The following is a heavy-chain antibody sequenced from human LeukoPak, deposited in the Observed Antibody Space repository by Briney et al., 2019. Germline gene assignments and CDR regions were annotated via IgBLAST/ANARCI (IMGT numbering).Heavy chain of an antibody. J-gene: IGHJ3*02. V-gene: IGHV3-9*01. CDR1: GFTFDDYA. D-gene: IGHD3-9*01. Sequence: PGGSLRLSCAASGFTFDDYAMHWVRQAPGKGLEWVSGISWNSGSIGYADSVKGRFTISRDNAKNSLYLQMNSLRAEDTALYYCASPYYDILTGSHDAFDIWGQGTMVTVSS. CDR3: ASPYYDILTGSHDAFDI. CDR2: ISWNSGSI.